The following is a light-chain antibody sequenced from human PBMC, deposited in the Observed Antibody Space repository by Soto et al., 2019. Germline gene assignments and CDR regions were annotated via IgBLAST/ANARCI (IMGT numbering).Light chain of an antibody. J-gene: IGLJ1*01. CDR3: SSYTSSSTTYV. V-gene: IGLV2-14*01. CDR2: EVS. Sequence: LSQPASVPGSRGHSRTISCTGTISDVGGYNYVSWYQQHPGKAPKLMIYEVSNRPSGVSNRFSGSKSGNTASLTISGLQAEDEADYYCSSYTSSSTTYVFGTGTKVNVL. CDR1: ISDVGGYNY.